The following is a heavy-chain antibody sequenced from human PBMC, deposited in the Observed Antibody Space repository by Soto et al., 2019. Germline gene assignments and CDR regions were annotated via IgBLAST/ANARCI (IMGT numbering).Heavy chain of an antibody. J-gene: IGHJ4*02. CDR3: ARDPLGETFDY. D-gene: IGHD4-17*01. CDR2: ISAYNGNT. CDR1: GHTFTSYG. Sequence: SLKVSWKASGHTFTSYGTSWVRQAPGQGLEWMGWISAYNGNTNYAQKLQGRVTMTTDTSTSTAYMELRSLRSDDTAVYYCARDPLGETFDYWGQGTLVTVSS. V-gene: IGHV1-18*04.